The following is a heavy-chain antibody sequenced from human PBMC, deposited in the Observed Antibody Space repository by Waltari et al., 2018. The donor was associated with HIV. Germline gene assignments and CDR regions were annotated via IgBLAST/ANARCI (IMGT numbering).Heavy chain of an antibody. CDR1: GFNFNYYA. J-gene: IGHJ4*02. Sequence: QVHLVESGGGVVQPGRSLRLSCAASGFNFNYYAMHWVRQAPGKGLEWVGFISYDGTNEHYADSVKGRFTISRDSSMSTVYLQMNSLRAEDTAVYYCARVADLRFHYWGQGTLVIVSS. CDR3: ARVADLRFHY. CDR2: ISYDGTNE. V-gene: IGHV3-30*01.